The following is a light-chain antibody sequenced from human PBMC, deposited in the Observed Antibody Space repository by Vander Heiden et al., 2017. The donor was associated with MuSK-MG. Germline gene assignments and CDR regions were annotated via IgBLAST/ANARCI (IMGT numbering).Light chain of an antibody. CDR3: LLSYSGARV. Sequence: QAVVTQEPSLTVSPGGTVTLTCGSSTGAVTSGHYPYWFQQKPGQAPRTLIYDTNNRHSWTPARFSGSLLGGEAALTLSGAQPEDEAEYYCLLSYSGARVFGGRTKLTVL. CDR2: DTN. CDR1: TGAVTSGHY. J-gene: IGLJ3*02. V-gene: IGLV7-46*01.